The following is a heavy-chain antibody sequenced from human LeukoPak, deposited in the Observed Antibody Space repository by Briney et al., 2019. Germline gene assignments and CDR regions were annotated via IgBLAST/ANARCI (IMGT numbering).Heavy chain of an antibody. D-gene: IGHD3-10*01. CDR2: ISSGGTYE. J-gene: IGHJ4*02. V-gene: IGHV3-30*01. CDR1: GFTFSNYA. CDR3: ARDSTYYYDSGSSGPHYFDN. Sequence: GGSLRLSCAASGFTFSNYAMHWVRQAPGKGLEWVSLISSGGTYEYYEDSVKGRFTISRDHSKNTLYLQLNSLRAEDTAVYYCARDSTYYYDSGSSGPHYFDNWGQGTLVTVSS.